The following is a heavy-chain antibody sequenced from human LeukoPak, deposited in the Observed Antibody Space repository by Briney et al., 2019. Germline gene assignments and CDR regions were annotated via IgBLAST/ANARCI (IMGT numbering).Heavy chain of an antibody. CDR1: GFTFSNSW. V-gene: IGHV3-74*01. Sequence: PGGSLRLSCTASGFTFSNSWMTWVRQAPGKGLVWVSRINHDGSSTNYADSVKGRFTISRDNAKNTLYLQMNSLRAEDTAVYYCVRDWGYDSSGYWQKYFDTWGQGTLVTVSS. D-gene: IGHD3-22*01. CDR2: INHDGSST. J-gene: IGHJ4*02. CDR3: VRDWGYDSSGYWQKYFDT.